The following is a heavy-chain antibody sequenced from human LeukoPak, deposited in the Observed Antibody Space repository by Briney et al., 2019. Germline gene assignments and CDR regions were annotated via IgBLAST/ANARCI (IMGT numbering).Heavy chain of an antibody. J-gene: IGHJ4*02. CDR3: VRRRCTATASVAASFNCFDY. CDR1: GLLFRFYW. D-gene: IGHD2-8*02. Sequence: GGPLRLSCTASGLLFRFYWLICLPHAPEKALEGVANIKQDGSEKQYVASVKRRFTIPRDDTTNSLALQMNSLRGEDTVVYHCVRRRCTATASVAASFNCFDYWGQGTLVTVSS. V-gene: IGHV3-7*03. CDR2: IKQDGSEK.